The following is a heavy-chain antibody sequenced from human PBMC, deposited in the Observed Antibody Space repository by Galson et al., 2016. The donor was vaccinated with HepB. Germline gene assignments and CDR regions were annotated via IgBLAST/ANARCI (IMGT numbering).Heavy chain of an antibody. V-gene: IGHV1-69*13. Sequence: SVKVSCKASGVTFNSYNFNWVRQAPGQGLEWLGGIIPILGAANYEQKFQGRVTISADEATNTVYMELSSLTSEDTAVYYCARDRSSGWFDSSDIWGQGTMVTVSS. CDR1: GVTFNSYN. CDR2: IIPILGAA. J-gene: IGHJ3*02. D-gene: IGHD6-19*01. CDR3: ARDRSSGWFDSSDI.